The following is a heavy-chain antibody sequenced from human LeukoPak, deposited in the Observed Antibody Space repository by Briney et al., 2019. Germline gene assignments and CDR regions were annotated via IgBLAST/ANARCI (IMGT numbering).Heavy chain of an antibody. D-gene: IGHD6-19*01. Sequence: GGSLRLSCAASGFTFSNYWMSWVRQAPGKGLEWVANIKQDGSEIYYVDSVKGRFTISRDNSKNTLYLQMNSLRAEDTAVYYCASGESSSGWYYFDYWGQGTLVTVSS. V-gene: IGHV3-7*03. CDR3: ASGESSSGWYYFDY. CDR2: IKQDGSEI. CDR1: GFTFSNYW. J-gene: IGHJ4*02.